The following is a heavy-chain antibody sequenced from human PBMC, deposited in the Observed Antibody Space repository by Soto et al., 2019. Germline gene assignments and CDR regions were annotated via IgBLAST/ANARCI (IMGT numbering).Heavy chain of an antibody. Sequence: GSLRLSCAASGFTFSSYGMHWVRQAPGKGLEWVAVISYDGSNKYYADSVKGRFTISRDNSKNTLYLQMNSLRAEDTAVYYCAKDMNDGGNGSSDYWGQGTLVTVSS. D-gene: IGHD3-10*01. V-gene: IGHV3-30*18. CDR2: ISYDGSNK. J-gene: IGHJ4*02. CDR1: GFTFSSYG. CDR3: AKDMNDGGNGSSDY.